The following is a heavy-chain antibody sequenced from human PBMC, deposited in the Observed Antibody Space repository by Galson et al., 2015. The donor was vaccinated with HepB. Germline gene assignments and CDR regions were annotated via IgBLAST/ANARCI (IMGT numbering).Heavy chain of an antibody. Sequence: SLRLSCAASGFALNEFYMSWIRQAPGKGLEWISYIGIRESPTYYADSVKGRFTVSRDNAKNLLYLQMTSLRAEDTAVYYCARVYGTGADDSFDFWGQGTVVTVSP. D-gene: IGHD3/OR15-3a*01. CDR3: ARVYGTGADDSFDF. J-gene: IGHJ3*01. CDR1: GFALNEFY. CDR2: IGIRESPT. V-gene: IGHV3-11*01.